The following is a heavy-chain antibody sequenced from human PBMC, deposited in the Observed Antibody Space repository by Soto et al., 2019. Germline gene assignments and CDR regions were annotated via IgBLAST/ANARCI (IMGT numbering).Heavy chain of an antibody. Sequence: GGSLRLSCTAFGFTFGDYAMSWVRQAPGKGLECVGFIRSEAYGWTTEYAASVKGRFTISRDDSKSIAYLQMNSLRTEDTAVYYCTRAGGSGWGYYFDYWGQGTQVTVSS. D-gene: IGHD6-19*01. V-gene: IGHV3-49*04. CDR1: GFTFGDYA. J-gene: IGHJ4*02. CDR3: TRAGGSGWGYYFDY. CDR2: IRSEAYGWTT.